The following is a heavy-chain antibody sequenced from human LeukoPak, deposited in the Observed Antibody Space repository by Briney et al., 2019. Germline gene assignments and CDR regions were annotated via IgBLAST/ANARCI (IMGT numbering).Heavy chain of an antibody. J-gene: IGHJ4*02. V-gene: IGHV4-59*01. CDR2: IYYSGST. Sequence: KPSETLSLPCTVSGGSISTYYWSWMRQPPGRGLEWIGYIYYSGSTNHNPSLQRRVTISVDTSKNQFSLKLNSVTAADTAVYYCARGGVPGGFYGSFDYWGQGTLVSVSS. D-gene: IGHD3-3*01. CDR3: ARGGVPGGFYGSFDY. CDR1: GGSISTYY.